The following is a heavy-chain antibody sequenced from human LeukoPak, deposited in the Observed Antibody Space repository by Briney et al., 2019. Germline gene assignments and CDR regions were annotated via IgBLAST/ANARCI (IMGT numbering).Heavy chain of an antibody. CDR3: ARVEHPAADY. J-gene: IGHJ4*02. CDR1: GGSINSSSYY. V-gene: IGHV4-39*07. Sequence: SETLSLTCTVSGGSINSSSYYWGWIRQPPGKGLEWIGSIYYSGSTYYNPSLKSRVTISVDTSKNQFSLKLSSVTAADTAVYYCARVEHPAADYWGQGTLVTVSS. CDR2: IYYSGST. D-gene: IGHD2-15*01.